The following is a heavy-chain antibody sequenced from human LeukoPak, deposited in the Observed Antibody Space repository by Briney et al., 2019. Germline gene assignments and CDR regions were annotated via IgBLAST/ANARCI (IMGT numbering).Heavy chain of an antibody. J-gene: IGHJ4*02. D-gene: IGHD3-10*01. CDR1: GGSISSGGYS. V-gene: IGHV4-30-2*01. CDR3: ARAPGYYGSGSPYFDS. Sequence: SQTLSLTCAVSGGSISSGGYSWSWIRQPPGKGLEWIGYIYHSGTTYYKPSLKSRVTISVDRSKNQFSLRLSSVTAADTAVYYCARAPGYYGSGSPYFDSWGQGTLVTVSS. CDR2: IYHSGTT.